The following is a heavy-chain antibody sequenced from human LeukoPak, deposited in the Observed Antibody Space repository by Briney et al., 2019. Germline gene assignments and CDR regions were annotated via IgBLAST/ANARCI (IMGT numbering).Heavy chain of an antibody. V-gene: IGHV1-8*01. J-gene: IGHJ4*02. CDR1: GYTFTSYD. CDR3: ATQDPIDGSGDGY. CDR2: MNPNSGNT. D-gene: IGHD3-10*01. Sequence: ASVKVSCKASGYTFTSYDINWVRQATGQGLEWMGWMNPNSGNTGYAQKFQGRVTMTRNTSISTAYMELSSLRSEDTAVYYCATQDPIDGSGDGYWGQGTLVTVSS.